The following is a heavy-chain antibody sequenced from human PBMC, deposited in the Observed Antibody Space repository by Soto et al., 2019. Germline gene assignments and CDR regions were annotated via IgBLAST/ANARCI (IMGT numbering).Heavy chain of an antibody. CDR3: ATRYSYVHF. CDR2: INPNSGDT. V-gene: IGHV1-2*02. J-gene: IGHJ4*02. D-gene: IGHD5-18*01. CDR1: GYAFTGYY. Sequence: ASVKVSCKSSGYAFTGYYIHWVRQAPGQVLEWMGWINPNSGDTNYAQKFQGRVTMTRDTSFSTAYMELSSLRSDDTAVYYCATRYSYVHFWGQGTLVTVSS.